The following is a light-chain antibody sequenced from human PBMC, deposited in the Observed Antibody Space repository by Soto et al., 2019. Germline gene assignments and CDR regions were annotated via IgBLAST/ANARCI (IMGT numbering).Light chain of an antibody. V-gene: IGKV1-5*01. CDR3: QRYDTYPIT. J-gene: IGKJ5*01. CDR1: QSISGW. Sequence: EIQMTQSPATLTESIGARFTITCRTSQSISGWLAWYQQRPGKAPRVLIDDASTLESGVPSRFSGSGSGTEFTLSISSLQPDDFATYFCQRYDTYPITFGQGTRLDIK. CDR2: DAS.